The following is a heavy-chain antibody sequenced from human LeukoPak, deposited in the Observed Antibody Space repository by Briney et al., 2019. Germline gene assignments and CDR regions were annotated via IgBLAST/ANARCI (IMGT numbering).Heavy chain of an antibody. CDR2: ISAYNGNT. CDR3: ARDRKRGIDCSGGSCYINWFDP. D-gene: IGHD2-15*01. V-gene: IGHV1-18*01. Sequence: GASVKVSCKASGYTFTSYGISWVRQAPGQGLEWMGWISAYNGNTNYAQKLQGRVTMTTDTSTSTAYMELRSLRSDDTAVYYCARDRKRGIDCSGGSCYINWFDPWGQGTLVTVSS. J-gene: IGHJ5*02. CDR1: GYTFTSYG.